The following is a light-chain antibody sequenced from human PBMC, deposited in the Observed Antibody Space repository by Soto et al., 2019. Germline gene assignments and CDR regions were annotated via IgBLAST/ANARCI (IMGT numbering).Light chain of an antibody. CDR3: QQYVSSPRT. CDR2: GAS. CDR1: QSVSSY. J-gene: IGKJ1*01. V-gene: IGKV3-20*01. Sequence: EIVLTQSPATLSLSPGERATLSCRASQSVSSYLAWYQQKPGQAPRLLIYGASTRAPGIPDRFSGGESGTGFTLTISRLEPEDFAVYYCQQYVSSPRTFGQGTKVDIK.